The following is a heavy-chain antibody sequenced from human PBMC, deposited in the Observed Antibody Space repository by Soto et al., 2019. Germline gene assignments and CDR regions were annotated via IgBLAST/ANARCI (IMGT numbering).Heavy chain of an antibody. J-gene: IGHJ6*02. CDR3: AMVDVYVTPSPQDV. V-gene: IGHV1-18*01. D-gene: IGHD3-16*01. CDR1: GYSFTRYG. Sequence: QVHLVQSGAEVKNPGASVKVSCKASGYSFTRYGIGWARQAPGQGLEWMGWINAYNGNTNYAQNPQDRPTLTTDTSTTTAYMELRSLRSNDTAIYYCAMVDVYVTPSPQDVWGQGTTVTVSS. CDR2: INAYNGNT.